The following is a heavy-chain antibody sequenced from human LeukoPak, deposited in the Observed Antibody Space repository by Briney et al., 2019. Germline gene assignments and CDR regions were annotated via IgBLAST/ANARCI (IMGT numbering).Heavy chain of an antibody. D-gene: IGHD2-15*01. Sequence: ASVKVSCKASGYTFTSYGISWVRQAPGQGLEWMGWINPNSGGTNSPQRFQDRVTMTRDTSISTAYMELSGLRSHDTAIYYCARVLSSDDASDIWGQGTLVTVSS. J-gene: IGHJ3*02. CDR1: GYTFTSYG. CDR3: ARVLSSDDASDI. CDR2: INPNSGGT. V-gene: IGHV1-2*02.